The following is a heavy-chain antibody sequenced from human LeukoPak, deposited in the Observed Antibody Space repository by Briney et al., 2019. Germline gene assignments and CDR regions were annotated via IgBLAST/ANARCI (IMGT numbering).Heavy chain of an antibody. Sequence: SGTLSLTCAVSGGSISRSNWWSWVRQPPGKGLEWIGEVYHSGSTNYNPSLKSRVTISVDTSKNQFSLKLSSVTAADTAVYYCAREIQLWSAPLFDYWGQGTLVTVSS. CDR1: GGSISRSNW. V-gene: IGHV4-4*02. CDR3: AREIQLWSAPLFDY. J-gene: IGHJ4*02. CDR2: VYHSGST. D-gene: IGHD5-18*01.